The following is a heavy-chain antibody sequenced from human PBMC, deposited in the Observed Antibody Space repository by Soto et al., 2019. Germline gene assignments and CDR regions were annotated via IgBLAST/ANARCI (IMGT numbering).Heavy chain of an antibody. J-gene: IGHJ5*02. CDR3: ARVWLVTAVGNWFEP. CDR1: GYTFTSYG. Sequence: ASVKVSCKASGYTFTSYGISWVRQAPGQGLEWMGWISAYNGNTNYAQKLQGRITMTTDTSTSTAYMELRSLRSDDTAVYYCARVWLVTAVGNWFEPWGQGTLVTVSS. CDR2: ISAYNGNT. V-gene: IGHV1-18*01. D-gene: IGHD6-13*01.